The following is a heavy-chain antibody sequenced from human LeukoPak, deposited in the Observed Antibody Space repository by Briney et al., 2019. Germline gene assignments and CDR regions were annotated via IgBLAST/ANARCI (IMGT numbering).Heavy chain of an antibody. CDR1: GYTFTGYG. V-gene: IGHV1-18*01. D-gene: IGHD3-9*01. CDR2: ISAYNGNT. J-gene: IGHJ4*02. Sequence: ASVKVSCKASGYTFTGYGISWVRQAPGQGLEWMGWISAYNGNTNYAQNLQGRVTMTTDISTSTAYMELRSLRSDGTAVYYCARGDDILTGYFRGFDYWGQGTLVTVSS. CDR3: ARGDDILTGYFRGFDY.